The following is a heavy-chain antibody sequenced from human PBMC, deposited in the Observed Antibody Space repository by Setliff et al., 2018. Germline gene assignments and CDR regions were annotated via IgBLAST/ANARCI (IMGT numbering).Heavy chain of an antibody. J-gene: IGHJ4*02. CDR3: TRAAREVVVPPSQKRNDY. CDR1: GYTFTAYY. Sequence: ASVKVSCKTSGYTFTAYYIYWVRQAPGHGLELMGRIHPNTGSTNYLQDFQGRVTITRDTSIYTVYMELTGLTSDDTAMYYCTRAAREVVVPPSQKRNDYWGQGTLVTVSS. D-gene: IGHD2-2*01. CDR2: IHPNTGST. V-gene: IGHV1-2*06.